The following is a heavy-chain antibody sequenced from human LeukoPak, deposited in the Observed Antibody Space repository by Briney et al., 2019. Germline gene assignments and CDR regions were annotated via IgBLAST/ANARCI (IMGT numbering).Heavy chain of an antibody. CDR1: GASIRSGDYY. D-gene: IGHD2-15*01. CDR3: ARDCSGGSCYGAFDI. V-gene: IGHV4-30-4*01. Sequence: PSETLSLTCTVSGASIRSGDYYWSWLRQPPGKGLEWIGYIYDSGSTYYNPSLKSRITISVDTFENRFSLKLSSVTATDTAVYYCARDCSGGSCYGAFDIWGQGTMVTVSS. J-gene: IGHJ3*02. CDR2: IYDSGST.